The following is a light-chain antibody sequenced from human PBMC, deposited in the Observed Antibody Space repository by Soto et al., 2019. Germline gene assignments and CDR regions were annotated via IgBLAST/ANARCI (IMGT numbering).Light chain of an antibody. CDR1: RDVGSD. V-gene: IGKV1-6*02. CDR2: AAS. CDR3: LQDYGDSWT. J-gene: IGKJ1*01. Sequence: TQITHSPCSLSSSVVDKIIITCRASRDVGSDVSWYQQKPGQAPKLVIYAASNLYTGVPSRFSGRRSGTEFTLTISSLQPEDFASYYCLQDYGDSWTFGQGTKVDIK.